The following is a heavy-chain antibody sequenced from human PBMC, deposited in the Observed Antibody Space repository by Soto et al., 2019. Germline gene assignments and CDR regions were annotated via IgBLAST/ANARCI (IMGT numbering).Heavy chain of an antibody. CDR3: ARGGGVGVAGSAAFDM. V-gene: IGHV1-2*02. D-gene: IGHD3-3*01. Sequence: QLHLVQSGAVVKKPGASVTVSCSASGYPVTAYYMHWVRQAPGRGLEWMGGINPATGAAKYTQTFQGRVPLTKDPSTGTVFMELGGLTSEDTAVFYWARGGGVGVAGSAAFDMWGQGTVVTVSS. CDR1: GYPVTAYY. CDR2: INPATGAA. J-gene: IGHJ3*02.